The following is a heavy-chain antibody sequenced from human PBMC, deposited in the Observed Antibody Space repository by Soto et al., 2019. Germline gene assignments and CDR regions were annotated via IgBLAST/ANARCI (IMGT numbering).Heavy chain of an antibody. CDR1: GGSFSGYY. Sequence: SETLSLTCAVYGGSFSGYYWSWIRQPPGKGLEWIGEINHSGNTNYNPSLKSRVTISVDKSKNQFSLKLSSVTAADTAVYYCASQGLPYFYCSPTPLYYTDVWGKETTVTVSS. CDR2: INHSGNT. D-gene: IGHD3-9*01. J-gene: IGHJ6*03. CDR3: ASQGLPYFYCSPTPLYYTDV. V-gene: IGHV4-34*01.